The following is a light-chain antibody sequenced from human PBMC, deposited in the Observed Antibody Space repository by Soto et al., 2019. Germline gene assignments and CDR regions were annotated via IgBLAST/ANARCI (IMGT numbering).Light chain of an antibody. CDR3: QQYDNLPLT. V-gene: IGKV3-15*01. CDR1: QTVRNN. CDR2: DAS. Sequence: EFVLTQSPGTLSLSPGERATLSCRASQTVRNNYLAWYQQKPGQAPRLLIYDASSRATGVPARFSGSGSGTEFTLTINSLQSEDFAVYFCQQYDNLPLTFGPGTKVDIK. J-gene: IGKJ3*01.